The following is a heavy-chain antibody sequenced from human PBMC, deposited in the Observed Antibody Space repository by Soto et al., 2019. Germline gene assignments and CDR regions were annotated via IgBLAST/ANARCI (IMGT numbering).Heavy chain of an antibody. D-gene: IGHD2-15*01. CDR3: ARENLGYCSGGSCYSYFDY. J-gene: IGHJ4*02. Sequence: GGSLRLSCAASGFTFSSYGMHWVRQAPGKGLEWVAVIWYDGSNKYYADSVKGRFTISRDNSKNTLYLQMNSLRAEDTAVYYCARENLGYCSGGSCYSYFDYWGQGTLVTVSS. V-gene: IGHV3-33*01. CDR2: IWYDGSNK. CDR1: GFTFSSYG.